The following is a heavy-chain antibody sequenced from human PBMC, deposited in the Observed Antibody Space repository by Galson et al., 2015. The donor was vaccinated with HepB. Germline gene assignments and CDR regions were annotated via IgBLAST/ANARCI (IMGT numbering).Heavy chain of an antibody. V-gene: IGHV3-48*02. Sequence: SLRLSCAASGFTFSSYSMNWVRQAPGKGLEWVSYISSSSSTIYYADSVKDRFTISRDNAKNSLYLQMNSLRDEDTAVYYCASQRYDILTGYYYAFDIWGQGTMVTVSS. CDR1: GFTFSSYS. J-gene: IGHJ3*02. CDR3: ASQRYDILTGYYYAFDI. CDR2: ISSSSSTI. D-gene: IGHD3-9*01.